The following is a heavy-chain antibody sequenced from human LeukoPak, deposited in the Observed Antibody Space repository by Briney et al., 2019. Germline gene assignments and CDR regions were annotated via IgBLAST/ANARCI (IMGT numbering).Heavy chain of an antibody. D-gene: IGHD3-10*01. CDR1: GGSVSSGSYY. V-gene: IGHV4-61*01. J-gene: IGHJ5*02. CDR3: AYHGSGSYNWFDP. CDR2: IYYSGST. Sequence: PSETLSLTCTVSGGSVSSGSYYWRWLRQPPGRGLEWIGYIYYSGSTNYSPSLKSRVTISVDTSKNQFSLKLSSVTAADTAVYYCAYHGSGSYNWFDPWGQGTLVSVTS.